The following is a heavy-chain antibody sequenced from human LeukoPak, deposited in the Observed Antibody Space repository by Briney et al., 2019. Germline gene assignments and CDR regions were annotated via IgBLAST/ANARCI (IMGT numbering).Heavy chain of an antibody. V-gene: IGHV1-2*06. CDR3: AREKIQDYGDYDAFDI. CDR2: INPNSGGT. D-gene: IGHD4-17*01. CDR1: GYTFTGYY. Sequence: ASVKVSCKASGYTFTGYYMHWVRQAPGQGLEWMGRINPNSGGTNYAQKFQGRVTMTRDTSISTAYMELSRLRSDDTAVYYCAREKIQDYGDYDAFDIWGQGTMVTVSS. J-gene: IGHJ3*02.